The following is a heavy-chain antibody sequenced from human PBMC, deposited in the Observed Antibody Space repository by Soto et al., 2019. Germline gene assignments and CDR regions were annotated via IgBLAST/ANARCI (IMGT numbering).Heavy chain of an antibody. CDR2: MNPIIGNT. CDR1: GYTFTSYD. D-gene: IGHD2-2*01. V-gene: IGHV1-8*01. Sequence: ASVKVSCKASGYTFTSYDINWVRQATGQGLEWMGRMNPIIGNTVYAQKFQGRVTMTRNTSISTAYMELSSLRSEDTAVYYCARLSHYVPVVPAAIGNYYYYMDVWGKGTTVTVSS. J-gene: IGHJ6*03. CDR3: ARLSHYVPVVPAAIGNYYYYMDV.